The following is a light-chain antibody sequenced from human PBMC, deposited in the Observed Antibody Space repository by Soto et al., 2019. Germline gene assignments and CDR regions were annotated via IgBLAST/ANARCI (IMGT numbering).Light chain of an antibody. J-gene: IGKJ5*01. CDR2: LGS. V-gene: IGKV2-28*01. CDR3: MQDLQTPIT. Sequence: DIVITQSPLSLPVTPGEPASISCRSSQSLLHSNGYNYLDWYLQKPGQSPQLLIYLGSNRASGVPDRFSGSGSGTDFTLKISRVEAEDVGVYYCMQDLQTPITFGQGTRREIK. CDR1: QSLLHSNGYNY.